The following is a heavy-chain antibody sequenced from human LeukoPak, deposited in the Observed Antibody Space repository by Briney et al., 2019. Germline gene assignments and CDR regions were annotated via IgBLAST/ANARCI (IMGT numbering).Heavy chain of an antibody. Sequence: ASVTVSCTASGYTFTDYALHWVRQAPGQSLEWMGWITTGRGETRYSQEFQRRITFTRDKSASTVYMDLSDLRSEDTAVYYCARGGKQWRGGNYFDSWGQGTLVAVSS. CDR3: ARGGKQWRGGNYFDS. J-gene: IGHJ4*02. CDR2: ITTGRGET. D-gene: IGHD6-19*01. CDR1: GYTFTDYA. V-gene: IGHV1-3*03.